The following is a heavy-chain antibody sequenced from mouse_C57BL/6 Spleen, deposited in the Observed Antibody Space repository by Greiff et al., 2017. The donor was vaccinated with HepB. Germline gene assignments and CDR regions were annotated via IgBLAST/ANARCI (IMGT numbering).Heavy chain of an antibody. CDR1: GFNIKDYY. CDR2: IDPEDGDT. J-gene: IGHJ3*01. Sequence: VQLQQSGAELVRPGASVKLSCTASGFNIKDYYMHWVKQRPEQGLEWIGRIDPEDGDTEYAPKFQGKATMTADTSSNTAYLQLSSLTSEDTAVYYCTTRDYDDGAWFAYWGQGTLVTVSA. V-gene: IGHV14-1*01. D-gene: IGHD2-4*01. CDR3: TTRDYDDGAWFAY.